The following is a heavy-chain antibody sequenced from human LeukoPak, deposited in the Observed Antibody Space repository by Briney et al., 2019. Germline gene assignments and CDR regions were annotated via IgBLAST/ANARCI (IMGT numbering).Heavy chain of an antibody. Sequence: SETLSLTCTVSGGSISSSSYYWGWIRQPPGKGLEWIGSIYYSGSTYYNPSLKSRVTISVDTSKNQFSLKLSSVTAADTAVYYCATLLTVLRYFDWLLEGDYNWFDPWGQGTLVTVSS. CDR3: ATLLTVLRYFDWLLEGDYNWFDP. CDR1: GGSISSSSYY. J-gene: IGHJ5*02. CDR2: IYYSGST. D-gene: IGHD3-9*01. V-gene: IGHV4-39*01.